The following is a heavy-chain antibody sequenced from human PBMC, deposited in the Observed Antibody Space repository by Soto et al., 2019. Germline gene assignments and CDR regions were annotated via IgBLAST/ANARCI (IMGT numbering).Heavy chain of an antibody. CDR3: AKGPYDSSGYYYNYYYYGMDV. V-gene: IGHV3-23*01. D-gene: IGHD3-22*01. J-gene: IGHJ6*02. CDR1: GFTFSSYA. CDR2: TSGSGGST. Sequence: LRLSCAASGFTFSSYAMSWVRQAPGKGLEWVSATSGSGGSTYYADSVKGRFTISRDNSKNTLYLQMNSLRAEDTAVYYCAKGPYDSSGYYYNYYYYGMDVWGQGTTVTVSS.